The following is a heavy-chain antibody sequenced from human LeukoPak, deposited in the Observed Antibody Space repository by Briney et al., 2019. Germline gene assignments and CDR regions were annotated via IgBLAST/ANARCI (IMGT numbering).Heavy chain of an antibody. CDR3: ARVGKSSRYYYYYYYMDV. J-gene: IGHJ6*03. CDR1: GYTFTSYY. V-gene: IGHV1-46*01. CDR2: INPSGGST. D-gene: IGHD4-23*01. Sequence: ASVKVSCKASGYTFTSYYMHWVRQAPGQGLGWMGIINPSGGSTSYAQKFQGGVTMTRDTSTSTAYMELSSLRSEDTAVYYCARVGKSSRYYYYYYYMDVWGKGTTVTVSS.